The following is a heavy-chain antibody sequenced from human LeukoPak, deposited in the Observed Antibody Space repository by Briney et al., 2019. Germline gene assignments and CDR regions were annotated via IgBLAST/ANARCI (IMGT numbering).Heavy chain of an antibody. CDR3: ARGASGSYDDAFDI. CDR2: IKQDGSEK. J-gene: IGHJ3*02. D-gene: IGHD1-26*01. CDR1: GFTFSSYW. V-gene: IGHV3-7*01. Sequence: GGSLRLSCAASGFTFSSYWMSWVRQAPGKGLEWVANIKQDGSEKYYVDSVKGRSTFSRDNAKNSLYLQMNSLRAEDTAVYYCARGASGSYDDAFDIWGQGTMVTVSS.